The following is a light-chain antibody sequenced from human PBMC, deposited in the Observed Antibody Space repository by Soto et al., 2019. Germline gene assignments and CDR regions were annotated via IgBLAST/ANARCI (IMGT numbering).Light chain of an antibody. J-gene: IGKJ4*01. CDR3: XXXXXXPPT. CDR2: GAS. CDR1: QSVSSSY. Sequence: EIVMTQSPATLSLSPGERATLSCRASQSVSSSYLSWYQQKPGQAPRLLIYGASTRATGIPARFSGSGSGTDFTLTISSLQPEDFAVYXXXXXXXXPPTFGGGTKVDI. V-gene: IGKV3D-7*01.